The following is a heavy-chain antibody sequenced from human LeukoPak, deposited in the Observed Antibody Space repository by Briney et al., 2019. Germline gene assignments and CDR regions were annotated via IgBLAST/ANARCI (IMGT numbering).Heavy chain of an antibody. CDR1: GFTFSSYW. J-gene: IGHJ4*02. CDR3: AGGEWELPKY. D-gene: IGHD3-10*01. V-gene: IGHV3-74*01. CDR2: IISDGSST. Sequence: GGSLRLSCAASGFTFSSYWMHWVRQAPGKGLVWVSRIISDGSSTSYADSVKGRFTISRDNAKNTLYLQMNSLRAEDTAVYYCAGGEWELPKYWGQGTLVTVSS.